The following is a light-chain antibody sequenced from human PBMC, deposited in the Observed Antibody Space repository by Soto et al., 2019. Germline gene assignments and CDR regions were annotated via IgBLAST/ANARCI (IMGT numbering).Light chain of an antibody. V-gene: IGKV1-5*01. CDR1: QSISSW. Sequence: DIQMSQSPSTLSASVGYRFTITCRASQSISSWLAWYQQKPGKAPKLLIYDASSLESGVPSRFRGSGSGTEFTLTISSLQPDDFETYYCQQYNSYSPAFGQGTKVDIK. CDR3: QQYNSYSPA. J-gene: IGKJ1*01. CDR2: DAS.